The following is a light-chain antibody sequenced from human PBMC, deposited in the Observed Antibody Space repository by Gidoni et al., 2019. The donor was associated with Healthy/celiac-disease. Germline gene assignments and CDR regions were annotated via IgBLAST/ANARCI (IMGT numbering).Light chain of an antibody. CDR1: QSFSSSY. Sequence: EIVLTQSPGTLSLSPGERATLSCRARQSFSSSYLAWYQQKPGQAPRLLIYGASSRATGIPDRFSGSGSGTDFTLTISRLEPEDFAVYYCQPYGSSPLTFGGGTKVEIK. J-gene: IGKJ4*01. CDR3: QPYGSSPLT. V-gene: IGKV3-20*01. CDR2: GAS.